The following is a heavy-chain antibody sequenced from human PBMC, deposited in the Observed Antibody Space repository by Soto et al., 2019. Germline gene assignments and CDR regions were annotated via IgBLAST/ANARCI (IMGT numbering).Heavy chain of an antibody. CDR3: AASYYAILTGHFAFDI. V-gene: IGHV4-31*03. D-gene: IGHD3-9*01. J-gene: IGHJ3*02. CDR2: IYYSGTT. Sequence: SETLSLTCTVSGGSISSGGYYWSWFRQHPEKGLEWIGFIYYSGTTYYNPSLKSRVSISVDTSKDEFSLKVYSVTSADTAVYFCAASYYAILTGHFAFDIWGHGTMVTVSS. CDR1: GGSISSGGYY.